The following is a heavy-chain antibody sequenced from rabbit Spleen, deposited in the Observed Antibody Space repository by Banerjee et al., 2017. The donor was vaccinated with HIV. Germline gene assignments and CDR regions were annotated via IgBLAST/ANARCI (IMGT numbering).Heavy chain of an antibody. J-gene: IGHJ4*01. V-gene: IGHV1S40*01. D-gene: IGHD4-2*01. CDR3: ARDAGSFPYIDVYFNL. CDR2: IYTGNGKT. CDR1: GFSFTSSYD. Sequence: VESGGGLVKPGASLTITCTASGFSFTSSYDMCWVRQAPGKGLEWIGCIYTGNGKTYYAGWAKGRFTISKASSTTVTLQMTSLTAADTATYFCARDAGSFPYIDVYFNLWGQGTLVTVS.